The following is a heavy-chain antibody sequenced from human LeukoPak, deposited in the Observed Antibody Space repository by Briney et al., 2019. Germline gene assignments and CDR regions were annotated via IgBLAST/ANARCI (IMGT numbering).Heavy chain of an antibody. J-gene: IGHJ4*02. CDR1: GYSLTSYR. CDR3: ASYGSGTPKWDYFDY. V-gene: IGHV5-51*01. CDR2: IYPGDSDT. Sequence: GESLKISCKGSGYSLTSYRIGWVRQMPGKGLERMGIIYPGDSDTRYSPSFQGQVTISADKSISTAYLQWSSLKASDTAMYYCASYGSGTPKWDYFDYWGQGTLVTVSS. D-gene: IGHD3-10*01.